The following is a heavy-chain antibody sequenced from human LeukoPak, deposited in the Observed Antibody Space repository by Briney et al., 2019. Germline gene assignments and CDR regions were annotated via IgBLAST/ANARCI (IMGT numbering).Heavy chain of an antibody. J-gene: IGHJ4*02. CDR1: GFTFNKYA. CDR2: ISGSDAGT. Sequence: GGSLRLSCAASGFTFNKYAMSWVRQAPGKGLEWVSAISGSDAGTYYADSVKGRFTISRDNSKNTLYLQMNSLRAEDTAVYYCARTYYDFWSGYYSHEGNPFDYWGQGTLVTVSS. CDR3: ARTYYDFWSGYYSHEGNPFDY. D-gene: IGHD3-3*01. V-gene: IGHV3-23*01.